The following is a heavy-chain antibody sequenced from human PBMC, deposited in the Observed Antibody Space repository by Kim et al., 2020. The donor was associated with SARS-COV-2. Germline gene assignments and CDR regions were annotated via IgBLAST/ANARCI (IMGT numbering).Heavy chain of an antibody. CDR3: AKDGGSSWSKGEVFYYYYMDV. CDR1: GFTFGDYA. D-gene: IGHD6-13*01. V-gene: IGHV3-9*01. Sequence: GGSLRLSCAASGFTFGDYAMHWVRQAPGKGLEWVSGISWNSGSIGYADSVKGRFTISRDKAKNYLYLQMNSLRAKATALYYCAKDGGSSWSKGEVFYYYYMDVAGKGTPVTASS. CDR2: ISWNSGSI. J-gene: IGHJ6*03.